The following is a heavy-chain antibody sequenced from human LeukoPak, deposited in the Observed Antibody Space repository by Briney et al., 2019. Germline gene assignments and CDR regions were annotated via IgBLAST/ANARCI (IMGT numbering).Heavy chain of an antibody. CDR1: GGTFSSYA. D-gene: IGHD3-3*01. CDR3: ARGPFLQYDYYYMDV. Sequence: SVKVSCKASGGTFSSYAISWVRQAPGQGLEWMGGIIPIFGTANYAQKFQGRVTITADESTSTAYMELSSLRSEDTAVYYCARGPFLQYDYYYMDVWGKGTTVTVSS. J-gene: IGHJ6*03. CDR2: IIPIFGTA. V-gene: IGHV1-69*13.